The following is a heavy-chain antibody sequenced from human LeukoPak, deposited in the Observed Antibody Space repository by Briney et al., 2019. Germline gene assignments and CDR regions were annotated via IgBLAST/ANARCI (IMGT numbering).Heavy chain of an antibody. CDR3: AKDRGSLVVDY. J-gene: IGHJ4*02. Sequence: GGSLRLSCAASGFTFSTYGMHWVRQAPGKGLECVAFIRYDGTNKYSADSVKGRFTISRDNSKSTLYLQMNSLRAEDTAVYYCAKDRGSLVVDYWGQGTLVTVSS. CDR1: GFTFSTYG. V-gene: IGHV3-30*02. CDR2: IRYDGTNK. D-gene: IGHD1-26*01.